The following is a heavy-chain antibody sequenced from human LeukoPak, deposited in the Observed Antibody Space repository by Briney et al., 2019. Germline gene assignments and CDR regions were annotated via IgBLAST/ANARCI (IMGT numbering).Heavy chain of an antibody. CDR3: ARDSFPFGGLIAAAGPPPAY. V-gene: IGHV1-2*02. CDR2: INPNSGGT. Sequence: ASVKVSCKASGYGFTGYNMHWVRHPPGQGLEWMGWINPNSGGTNYARKFQGRVTMTRDTSISTAYLELSRLRSDDTAVYYCARDSFPFGGLIAAAGPPPAYWGQGTLVTVSS. D-gene: IGHD6-13*01. CDR1: GYGFTGYN. J-gene: IGHJ4*02.